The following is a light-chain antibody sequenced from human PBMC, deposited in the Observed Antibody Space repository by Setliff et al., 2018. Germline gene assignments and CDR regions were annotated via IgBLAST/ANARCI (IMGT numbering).Light chain of an antibody. CDR3: CSYAGSSTYV. CDR1: SSDVGSYNL. CDR2: EVR. Sequence: QSALTQPASVSGSPGQSITISCTGTSSDVGSYNLVSWYQQQPGKAPKLMIYEVRKRPSGASNRFSGPKSGNTASLTISGLQAEDEADYYCCSYAGSSTYVFGTGTKVTVL. V-gene: IGLV2-23*02. J-gene: IGLJ1*01.